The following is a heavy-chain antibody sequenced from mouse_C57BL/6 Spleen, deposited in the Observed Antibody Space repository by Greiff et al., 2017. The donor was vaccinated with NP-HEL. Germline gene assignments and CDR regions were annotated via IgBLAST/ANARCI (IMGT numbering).Heavy chain of an antibody. J-gene: IGHJ2*01. CDR2: IYPGDGDT. D-gene: IGHD2-3*01. CDR3: ARKEDGYPDY. Sequence: VQVVESGAELVKPGASVKISCKASGYAFSSYWMNWVKQRPGKGLEWIGQIYPGDGDTNYNGKFKGKATLTADKSSSTAYMQLSSLTSEDSAVYFCARKEDGYPDYWGQGTTLTVSS. V-gene: IGHV1-80*01. CDR1: GYAFSSYW.